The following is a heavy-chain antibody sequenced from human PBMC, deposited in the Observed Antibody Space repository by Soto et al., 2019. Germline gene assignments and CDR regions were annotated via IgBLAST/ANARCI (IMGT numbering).Heavy chain of an antibody. CDR1: GFLFNTYA. CDR3: ARGPPYGMGSYLDRHDP. Sequence: EVQLLESGGALVQPGGSLRLSCAASGFLFNTYAMSWVRQTPGKGLEWVSGINDRGGSTYYADSVKGRFTISRDNFKNALYLQLSNLRPEDTAVYYCARGPPYGMGSYLDRHDPWGQGTLVSVSS. D-gene: IGHD3-10*01. CDR2: INDRGGST. V-gene: IGHV3-23*01. J-gene: IGHJ5*02.